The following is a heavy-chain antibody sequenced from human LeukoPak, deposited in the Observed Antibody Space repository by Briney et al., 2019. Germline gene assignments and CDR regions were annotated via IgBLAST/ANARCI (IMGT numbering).Heavy chain of an antibody. J-gene: IGHJ4*02. V-gene: IGHV3-23*01. CDR3: AKDGDLGWLQPSFDY. CDR2: ISGSRGST. Sequence: GGSLRLSCVASGFTFSNYAMSWVRQAPGKGLEWVSGISGSRGSTHYADSAKGRLTISRDNSKNTLYLQMSSLRAEDTAVYYCAKDGDLGWLQPSFDYWGQGTLVTVSS. CDR1: GFTFSNYA. D-gene: IGHD3-9*01.